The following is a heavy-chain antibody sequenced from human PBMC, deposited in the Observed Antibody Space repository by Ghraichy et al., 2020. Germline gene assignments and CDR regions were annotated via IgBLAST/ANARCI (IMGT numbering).Heavy chain of an antibody. Sequence: GGSLRLSCAASGFTFRSFAMRWVRQAPGKGLEWVSAISGSGDSTYYADSVKGRFTISRDNSKNTLYLQMNSLRAEDTAVHYCATRPYYDILTGYGGLDFWGQGTLVTVSS. CDR1: GFTFRSFA. D-gene: IGHD3-9*01. CDR2: ISGSGDST. V-gene: IGHV3-23*01. CDR3: ATRPYYDILTGYGGLDF. J-gene: IGHJ4*02.